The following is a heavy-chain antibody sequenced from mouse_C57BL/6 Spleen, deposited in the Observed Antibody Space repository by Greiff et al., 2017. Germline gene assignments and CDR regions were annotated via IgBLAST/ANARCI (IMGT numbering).Heavy chain of an antibody. J-gene: IGHJ2*01. D-gene: IGHD1-1*01. CDR1: GYTFTSYW. Sequence: VQLQQPGAELVGPGSSVKLSCKASGYTFTSYWMHWVKQRPIQGLEWIGNIDPSDSETHYNQKFKDKATLTVDKSSSTAYMQLSSLTSEDSAVYYCARAARVYGSSLFADWGQGTTLTVSS. CDR2: IDPSDSET. V-gene: IGHV1-52*01. CDR3: ARAARVYGSSLFAD.